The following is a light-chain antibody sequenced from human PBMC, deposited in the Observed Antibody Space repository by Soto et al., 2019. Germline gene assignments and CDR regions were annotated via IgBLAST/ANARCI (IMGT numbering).Light chain of an antibody. V-gene: IGKV1-5*03. CDR3: QQYNSYPYT. CDR1: QSISSW. CDR2: KTS. J-gene: IGKJ2*01. Sequence: DIQMTQSPSTLSASVGDRVTITCRASQSISSWLAWYQQNPGKAPKVLIYKTSSLESGVPSRFSGSGSGTEFTLTISRLQPDDFATYYCQQYNSYPYTFGQGTKLEIK.